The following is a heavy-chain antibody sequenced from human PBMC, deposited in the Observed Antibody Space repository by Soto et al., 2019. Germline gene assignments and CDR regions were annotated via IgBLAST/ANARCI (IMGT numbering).Heavy chain of an antibody. CDR1: GGTFSSYT. J-gene: IGHJ6*02. D-gene: IGHD2-21*01. Sequence: QVQLVQSGAEVKKPGSSVKVSCKASGGTFSSYTISWVRQAPGQGLEWMGGIIPTLGTADYAQKFQGRVTITADESTSTGYMELSSLRSEDTALYYCARPSCGAACYYYGMDVWGQGTAVTVSS. V-gene: IGHV1-69*16. CDR3: ARPSCGAACYYYGMDV. CDR2: IIPTLGTA.